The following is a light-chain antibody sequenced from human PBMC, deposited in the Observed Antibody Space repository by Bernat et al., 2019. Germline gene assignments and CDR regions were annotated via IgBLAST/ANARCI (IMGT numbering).Light chain of an antibody. J-gene: IGKJ2*01. CDR3: QQRSNWPPYT. Sequence: EIVLTQSPATLSLSPGERATLSCRASQSVSSYLAWYQQKPGQAPSLLIYDASNRATGIPARFSGSGSGTDFTRTISSLEPYDFAVYYCQQRSNWPPYTFGQGTKLESK. CDR2: DAS. CDR1: QSVSSY. V-gene: IGKV3-11*01.